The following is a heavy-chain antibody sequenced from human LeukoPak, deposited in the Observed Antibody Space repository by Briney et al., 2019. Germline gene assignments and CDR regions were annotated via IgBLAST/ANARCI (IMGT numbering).Heavy chain of an antibody. CDR3: AKSFGAFDI. Sequence: GGSLRLSCAASGFTFNRYSMNWVRQAPGKGLEWVSAISGSGGSTYYADSVKGRFTISRDNSKNTLYLQMNSLRAEDTAVYYCAKSFGAFDIWGQGTMVTVSS. D-gene: IGHD3-16*01. V-gene: IGHV3-23*01. J-gene: IGHJ3*02. CDR1: GFTFNRYS. CDR2: ISGSGGST.